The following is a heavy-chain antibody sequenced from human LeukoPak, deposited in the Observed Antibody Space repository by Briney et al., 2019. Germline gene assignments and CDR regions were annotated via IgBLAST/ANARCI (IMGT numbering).Heavy chain of an antibody. CDR3: ARDVFFGDILTGYPGMDV. D-gene: IGHD3-9*01. Sequence: SVKVSCKASGGTFSSYAISWVRQAPGQGLEWMGRINPILGIANYAQKFQGRVTITADKSTSTAYMELSSLRSEDTAVYYCARDVFFGDILTGYPGMDVWGQGTTVTVSS. CDR1: GGTFSSYA. J-gene: IGHJ6*02. CDR2: INPILGIA. V-gene: IGHV1-69*04.